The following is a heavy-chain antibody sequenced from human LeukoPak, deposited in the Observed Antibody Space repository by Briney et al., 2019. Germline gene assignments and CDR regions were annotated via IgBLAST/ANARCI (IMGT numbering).Heavy chain of an antibody. D-gene: IGHD5-24*01. CDR1: GGSISSSSYY. CDR3: ARHGPGDGIPTTIEMANVDFDY. CDR2: IYYSGST. J-gene: IGHJ4*02. Sequence: PSETLSLTCTVSGGSISSSSYYWGWIRQPPGKGLEWIGSIYYSGSTYYNPSLKSRVTISVDTPKNQFSLKLSSVTAADTAVYYCARHGPGDGIPTTIEMANVDFDYWGQGTLVTVSS. V-gene: IGHV4-39*01.